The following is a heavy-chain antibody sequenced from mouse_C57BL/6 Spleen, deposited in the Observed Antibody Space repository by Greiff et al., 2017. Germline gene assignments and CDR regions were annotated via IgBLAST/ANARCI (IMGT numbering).Heavy chain of an antibody. CDR2: ISRGSSTI. J-gene: IGHJ2*01. CDR3: ARDDYGNFDY. V-gene: IGHV5-17*01. Sequence: EVQRVESGGGLVKPGGSLKLSCAASGFTFSDYGMHWVRQAPEKGLEWVAYISRGSSTIYSADTVTGRFTISRDNAKNPLFLQMPSLRSEDTAVYYCARDDYGNFDYWGQGTTLTVSS. CDR1: GFTFSDYG. D-gene: IGHD2-4*01.